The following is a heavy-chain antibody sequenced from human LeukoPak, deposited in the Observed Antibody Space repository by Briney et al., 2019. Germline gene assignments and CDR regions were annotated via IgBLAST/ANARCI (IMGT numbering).Heavy chain of an antibody. D-gene: IGHD1-26*01. J-gene: IGHJ4*02. CDR2: ISSSGSTI. CDR1: GFTFSDYY. CDR3: ARERYSGSYPVFDY. Sequence: GGSLRLSCAASGFTFSDYYMSWIRQAPGKGLEWVSYISSSGSTIYYADSVKGRFTISRDNAKNSLYLQMNSLRAEDTAVYYCARERYSGSYPVFDYWGQGTLVTVSS. V-gene: IGHV3-11*04.